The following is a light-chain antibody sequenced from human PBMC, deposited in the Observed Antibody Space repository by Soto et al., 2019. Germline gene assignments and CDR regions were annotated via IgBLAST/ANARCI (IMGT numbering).Light chain of an antibody. Sequence: EIVLTQSPGTLSLSPGEIATLSCRASQSVGESLVWYQQKPGQAPRLLIYRVFNRATGIPDRFSGSGSGTDFTLTISRLEPEDFAVYYCQQFGGSPRTFGRGTKVDIK. J-gene: IGKJ1*01. CDR3: QQFGGSPRT. V-gene: IGKV3-20*01. CDR2: RVF. CDR1: QSVGES.